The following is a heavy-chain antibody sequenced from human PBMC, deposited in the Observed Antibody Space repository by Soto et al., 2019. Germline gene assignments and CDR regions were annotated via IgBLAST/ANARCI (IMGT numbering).Heavy chain of an antibody. CDR3: ARVLYGSGSSAFDY. Sequence: QVQLQESGPGLVKPSQTLSLTCTVSGGSISTGGYYWSWIRQHPGKGLEWIGYIYYSGSTYYNPSTKSRGTISVDPSKNQSSLKVSSVTAADTAAYYCARVLYGSGSSAFDYWGQGPLVTVSS. J-gene: IGHJ4*02. CDR1: GGSISTGGYY. CDR2: IYYSGST. V-gene: IGHV4-31*03. D-gene: IGHD3-10*01.